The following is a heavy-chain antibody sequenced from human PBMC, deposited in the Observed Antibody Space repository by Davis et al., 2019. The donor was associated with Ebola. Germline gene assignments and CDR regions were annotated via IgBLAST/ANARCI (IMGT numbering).Heavy chain of an antibody. V-gene: IGHV4-34*01. J-gene: IGHJ5*02. CDR3: ARGKRYCRGVGCYSGRGGRFDP. CDR2: IHDGRRP. D-gene: IGHD2-15*01. CDR1: DSSFTGYY. Sequence: MPSETLSLPCALYDSSFTGYYCTWIRQPPAKGPEWIGDIHDGRRPNYNPSLKSRDSITVDTSKNQFSLKLTSVTAADTAVSFCARGKRYCRGVGCYSGRGGRFDPWGQGTLVTVSS.